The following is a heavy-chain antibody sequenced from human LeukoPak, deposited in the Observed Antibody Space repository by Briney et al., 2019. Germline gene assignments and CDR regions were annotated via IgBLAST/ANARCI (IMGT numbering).Heavy chain of an antibody. V-gene: IGHV3-23*01. CDR3: AKEGSPSSSSNYFDY. D-gene: IGHD6-6*01. CDR1: GFTVSSNY. CDR2: ISGSGGST. J-gene: IGHJ4*02. Sequence: QTGGSLRLSCAASGFTVSSNYMSWVRQAPGKGLEWVSAISGSGGSTYYADSVKGRFTISRDNSKNTLYLQMNSLRAEDTAVYYCAKEGSPSSSSNYFDYWGQGTLVTVSS.